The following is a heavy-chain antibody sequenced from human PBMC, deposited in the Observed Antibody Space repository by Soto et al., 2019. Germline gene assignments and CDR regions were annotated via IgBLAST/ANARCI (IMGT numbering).Heavy chain of an antibody. D-gene: IGHD3-16*01. V-gene: IGHV3-30*18. Sequence: PGGSLRLSCAASGFTFRSYGMHWVRQAPAKGLEWVAVISYDGSNKYYEDSVKGRFTISRDNSKNTLYLQMNSLRAEDTAVYYCAKDGAAFDIWGQGTMVTVSS. CDR3: AKDGAAFDI. CDR1: GFTFRSYG. J-gene: IGHJ3*02. CDR2: ISYDGSNK.